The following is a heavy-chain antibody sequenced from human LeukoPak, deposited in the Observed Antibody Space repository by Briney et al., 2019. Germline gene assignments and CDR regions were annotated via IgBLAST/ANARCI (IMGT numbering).Heavy chain of an antibody. CDR2: ISSSSSTI. CDR1: GFTFSSYS. D-gene: IGHD3-10*01. CDR3: ASLSWYGSGGFDY. Sequence: GGSLRLSCAASGFTFSSYSMNWVRQAPGKGLEWVSYISSSSSTIYYADSVKGRFTISRDNAKNSLYLQMNSLRAEDTAVYYYASLSWYGSGGFDYWGQGTLVTVSS. V-gene: IGHV3-48*01. J-gene: IGHJ4*02.